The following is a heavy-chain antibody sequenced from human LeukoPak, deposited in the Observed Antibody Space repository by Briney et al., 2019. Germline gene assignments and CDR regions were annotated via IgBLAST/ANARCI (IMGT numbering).Heavy chain of an antibody. V-gene: IGHV3-43*02. J-gene: IGHJ4*02. Sequence: GGSLRLSCAASGFTFDDYAMHWVRQAPGKGLEWVSLISGDGDSTYYADSVKGRFTISRDNSKNSLYLHMNSLRTEDTAFYFCANTPVIEMATIHDWGQGTLVTVSS. CDR3: ANTPVIEMATIHD. CDR2: ISGDGDST. D-gene: IGHD5-24*01. CDR1: GFTFDDYA.